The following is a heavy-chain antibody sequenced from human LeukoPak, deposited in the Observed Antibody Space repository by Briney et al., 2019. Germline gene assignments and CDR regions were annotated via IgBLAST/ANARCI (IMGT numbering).Heavy chain of an antibody. V-gene: IGHV3-43*02. Sequence: GGSLRLSCAASGFTFVDYAMHWVRQAPGKGLEWVSLISGDGGSTYYADSVKGRFTISRDNSKNSLYLQMNSLRTEDTALYYCAKVSQAAAGTFYFDYWGQGTLVTVSS. CDR1: GFTFVDYA. CDR2: ISGDGGST. J-gene: IGHJ4*02. CDR3: AKVSQAAAGTFYFDY. D-gene: IGHD6-13*01.